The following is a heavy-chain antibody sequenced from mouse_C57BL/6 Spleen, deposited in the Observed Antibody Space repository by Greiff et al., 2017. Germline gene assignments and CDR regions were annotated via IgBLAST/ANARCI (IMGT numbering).Heavy chain of an antibody. CDR1: GYTFTDYN. J-gene: IGHJ1*03. V-gene: IGHV1-22*01. CDR2: SNPNNGGT. D-gene: IGHD1-1*01. CDR3: ARRSTVAWYFDV. Sequence: VQLQQSGPELVKPGASVTMSCKASGYTFTDYNMHWVKQSHGKSLEWIGYSNPNNGGTSYNQQFKGKATLTVNKSYSTAYMELRSLTSEDSAVYDWARRSTVAWYFDVWGTGTTVTVSS.